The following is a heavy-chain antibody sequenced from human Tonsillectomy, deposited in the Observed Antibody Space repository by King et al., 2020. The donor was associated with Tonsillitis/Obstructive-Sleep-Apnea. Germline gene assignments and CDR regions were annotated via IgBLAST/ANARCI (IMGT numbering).Heavy chain of an antibody. CDR3: ARRRDVVVPAAIAGWFDP. J-gene: IGHJ5*02. CDR1: GYSFSEYW. Sequence: QLVQSGAEVKKPGESLKISCKGSGYSFSEYWIAWVRQMPGKGLEWMGIIYPDDSDTRYSPSFQGQVTMSVDKSLSTAYLQWSSLKASDTAIYYCARRRDVVVPAAIAGWFDPWGQGTLVTVSS. V-gene: IGHV5-51*01. CDR2: IYPDDSDT. D-gene: IGHD2-2*02.